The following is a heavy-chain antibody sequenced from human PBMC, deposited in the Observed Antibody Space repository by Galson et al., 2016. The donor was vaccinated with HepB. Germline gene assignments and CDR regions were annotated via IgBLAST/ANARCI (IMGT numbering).Heavy chain of an antibody. V-gene: IGHV3-23*01. J-gene: IGHJ4*02. CDR3: AKDFAILGYCTRAGCYSFFDK. CDR1: GFTFRSYW. CDR2: ISGDGITT. Sequence: SLRLSCAASGFTFRSYWMNCVRQAPGNGAVWVSSISGDGITTYYADSVKGRFTISRDNSQNTLYLQMNTLRAEDTARYYCAKDFAILGYCTRAGCYSFFDKWGQGTLVTVSS. D-gene: IGHD2-8*02.